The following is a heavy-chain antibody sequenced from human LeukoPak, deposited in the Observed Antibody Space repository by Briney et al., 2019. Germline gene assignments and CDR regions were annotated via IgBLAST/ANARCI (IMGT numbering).Heavy chain of an antibody. CDR2: IIPIFGTA. D-gene: IGHD1-26*01. J-gene: IGHJ3*02. CDR1: GGTFSSYA. CDR3: ARDDSGSEGDDAFDI. Sequence: GASVKVSCKASGGTFSSYAISWVRQAPGQGPEWMGGIIPIFGTANYAQKFQGRVTITADESTSTAYMELSSLRSEDTAVYYCARDDSGSEGDDAFDIWGQGTMVTVSS. V-gene: IGHV1-69*13.